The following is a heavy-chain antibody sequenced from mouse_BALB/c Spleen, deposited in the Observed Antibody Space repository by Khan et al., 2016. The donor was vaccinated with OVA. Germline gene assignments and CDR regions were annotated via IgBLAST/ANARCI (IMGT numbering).Heavy chain of an antibody. CDR1: GFTFSNFG. D-gene: IGHD1-1*01. CDR3: ARSYFYGYYFDQ. V-gene: IGHV5-17*02. J-gene: IGHJ2*01. CDR2: ISGDSNTI. Sequence: EVELVESGGGLVQPGGSRKLSCAASGFTFSNFGMHWIRQALEKGLEWVAYISGDSNTIYYADTVKGRFTISSDNPRNTLFLQMTSLRSEDTAMYYCARSYFYGYYFDQWGQGTTLTVS.